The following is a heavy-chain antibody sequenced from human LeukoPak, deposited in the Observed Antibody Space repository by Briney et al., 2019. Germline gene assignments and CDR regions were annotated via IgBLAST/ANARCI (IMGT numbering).Heavy chain of an antibody. CDR1: GGTFSSYA. CDR2: IIPIFGTA. Sequence: SVKVSCKASGGTFSSYAISWVRQAPGQGLEWTGGIIPIFGTANYAQKFQGRVTITADESTSTAYMELSSLRSEDTAVYYCARDMTDPRGPVDTALVNWFDPWGQGTLVTVSS. CDR3: ARDMTDPRGPVDTALVNWFDP. D-gene: IGHD5-18*01. J-gene: IGHJ5*02. V-gene: IGHV1-69*13.